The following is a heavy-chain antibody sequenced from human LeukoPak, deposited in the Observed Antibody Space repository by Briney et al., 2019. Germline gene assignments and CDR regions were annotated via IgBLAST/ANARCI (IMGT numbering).Heavy chain of an antibody. Sequence: ASVKVSCKASGYTLSDNYLHWVRQAPGQGLEWMGWINPNSGGTNYAQKFQGRVTMTRDTSISTAYMDLSRLRSDDTAVYYCARVDDRGHYYDSSGPRKLFDYWGQGTLVTVSS. CDR1: GYTLSDNY. V-gene: IGHV1-2*02. CDR2: INPNSGGT. J-gene: IGHJ4*02. D-gene: IGHD3-22*01. CDR3: ARVDDRGHYYDSSGPRKLFDY.